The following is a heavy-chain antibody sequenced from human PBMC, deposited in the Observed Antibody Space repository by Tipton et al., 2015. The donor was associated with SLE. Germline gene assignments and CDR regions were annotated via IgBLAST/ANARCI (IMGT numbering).Heavy chain of an antibody. Sequence: TLSLTCAVSGYSISSGYYWGWIRQPPGKGLEWIGGIYHSGSTYYNPSLKSRVTISVDTSKNQFSLKLSSVTAADTAVYYCARDLGRWLRFLDYWGQGTLVTVSS. CDR1: GYSISSGYY. J-gene: IGHJ4*02. V-gene: IGHV4-38-2*02. D-gene: IGHD5-12*01. CDR3: ARDLGRWLRFLDY. CDR2: IYHSGST.